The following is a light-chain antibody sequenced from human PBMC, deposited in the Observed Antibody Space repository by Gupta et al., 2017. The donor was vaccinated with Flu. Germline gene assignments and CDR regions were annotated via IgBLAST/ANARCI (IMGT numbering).Light chain of an antibody. J-gene: IGLJ2*01. Sequence: QSVLTQPPSPSGTPGQGVSLSCSGSSSNIGSSYVYWYQQLPGTTPKLLIYKNDQRPSGVPDRFSGSKSGTSASLAISGLRSEDEADYYCAAWDDSLRAVLFGGGTKLTVL. CDR3: AAWDDSLRAVL. CDR1: SSNIGSSY. V-gene: IGLV1-47*01. CDR2: KND.